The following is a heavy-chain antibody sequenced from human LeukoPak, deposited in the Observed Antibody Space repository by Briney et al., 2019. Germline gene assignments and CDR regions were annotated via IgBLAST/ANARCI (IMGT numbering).Heavy chain of an antibody. D-gene: IGHD1-26*01. CDR3: ASWDLPLACFDI. Sequence: GGSLRLSCAASGFTFSSYAMHWVRQAPGKGLEWVAVISYDGSNKYYADSVKGRFTISRDNSKNTLYLQMNSLRAEDTAVYYCASWDLPLACFDIWGQGTMVTVSS. CDR1: GFTFSSYA. J-gene: IGHJ3*02. V-gene: IGHV3-30-3*01. CDR2: ISYDGSNK.